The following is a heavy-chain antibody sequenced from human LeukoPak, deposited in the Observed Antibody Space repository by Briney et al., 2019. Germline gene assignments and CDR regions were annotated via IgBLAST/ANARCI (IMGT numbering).Heavy chain of an antibody. J-gene: IGHJ4*02. CDR2: ISYDGNNK. CDR3: ARAGAVAGTAPFDL. Sequence: GGSLRLSCAASGFTFSSYAIHWVRQAPGKGLEWVAVISYDGNNKYYADSVKGRFTISRENSKNTLFLQMNSLRAEDTAVYYCARAGAVAGTAPFDLWGQGTLVTVSS. CDR1: GFTFSSYA. V-gene: IGHV3-30*01. D-gene: IGHD6-19*01.